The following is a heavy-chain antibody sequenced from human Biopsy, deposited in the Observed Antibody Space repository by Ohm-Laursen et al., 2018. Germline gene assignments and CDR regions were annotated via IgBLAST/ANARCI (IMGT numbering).Heavy chain of an antibody. J-gene: IGHJ6*02. CDR3: ARDMSHLYGLDV. CDR2: IGSSGSTI. D-gene: IGHD2-2*02. CDR1: GFTFRTYE. Sequence: SLRLSCAASGFTFRTYEMNWVRQAPGKGLEWVSHIGSSGSTIYYADSVKGRFTISRDNPKNTLYLQMNSLRVEDTAVYYCARDMSHLYGLDVWGQGTTVTVSS. V-gene: IGHV3-48*03.